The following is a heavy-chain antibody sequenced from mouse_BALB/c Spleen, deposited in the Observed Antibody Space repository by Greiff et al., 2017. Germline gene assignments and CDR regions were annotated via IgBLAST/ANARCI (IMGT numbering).Heavy chain of an antibody. Sequence: VQLVESGAELARPGASVKMSCKASGYTFTSYTMHWVKQRPGQGLEWIGYINPSSGYTNYNQKFKDKATLTADKSSSTAYMQLSSLTSEDSAVYYCARRVGDGYYYAMDYWGQGTSVTVSS. CDR1: GYTFTSYT. CDR3: ARRVGDGYYYAMDY. CDR2: INPSSGYT. D-gene: IGHD1-1*01. J-gene: IGHJ4*01. V-gene: IGHV1-4*01.